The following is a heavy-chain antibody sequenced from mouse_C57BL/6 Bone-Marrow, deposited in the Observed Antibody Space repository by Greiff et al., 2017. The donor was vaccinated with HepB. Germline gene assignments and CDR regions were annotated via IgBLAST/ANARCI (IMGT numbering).Heavy chain of an antibody. J-gene: IGHJ4*01. D-gene: IGHD3-2*02. CDR1: GFTFTDYY. CDR2: VYPYNGGT. CDR3: ASQDRRQLRPHYYAMDY. Sequence: EVKLQESGPVLVKPGPSVKISCKASGFTFTDYYMHWVKQSHGKSLEWIGLVYPYNGGTSYNQKFKGKATLTVDTSSSTAYMELNSLTSEDSAVYYCASQDRRQLRPHYYAMDYWGQGTSVTVSS. V-gene: IGHV1-36*01.